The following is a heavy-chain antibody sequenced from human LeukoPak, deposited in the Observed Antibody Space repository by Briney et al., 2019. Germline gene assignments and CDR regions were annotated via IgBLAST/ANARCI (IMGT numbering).Heavy chain of an antibody. CDR2: MNKETNLYAT. D-gene: IGHD1-26*01. J-gene: IGHJ5*02. Sequence: GGSLRLSCVASGFTFSDSAIHWVRQSCGKGLEWIGHMNKETNLYATAIAASVKGRFTVSRDDSTNTAYLHMNSLKTEDTALYYCTRDSGTYNWFDPWGQGTLGTVSS. CDR1: GFTFSDSA. CDR3: TRDSGTYNWFDP. V-gene: IGHV3-73*01.